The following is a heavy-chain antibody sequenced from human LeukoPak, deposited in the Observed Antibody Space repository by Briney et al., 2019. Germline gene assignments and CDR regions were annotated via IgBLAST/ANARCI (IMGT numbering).Heavy chain of an antibody. Sequence: PGGSLRLSCVASGFTFRKYWLHWVRQAPGKGLEWVSRINPDDESTSYADSVRGRFTISRDNSKNTLYLQMNSLRAEDTAVYYCAKDPHYYYGSGSFDAFDIWGQGTMVTVSS. CDR2: INPDDEST. CDR1: GFTFRKYW. V-gene: IGHV3-74*01. D-gene: IGHD3-10*01. CDR3: AKDPHYYYGSGSFDAFDI. J-gene: IGHJ3*02.